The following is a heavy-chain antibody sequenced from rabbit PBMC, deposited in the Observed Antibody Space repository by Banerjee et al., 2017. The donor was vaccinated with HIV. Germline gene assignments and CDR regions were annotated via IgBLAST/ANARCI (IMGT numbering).Heavy chain of an antibody. J-gene: IGHJ4*01. CDR3: ARDLAGAIGWNFNL. D-gene: IGHD4-1*01. V-gene: IGHV1S45*01. CDR2: IYAGSTGST. CDR1: GFSFSSGYD. Sequence: QEQLEESGGDLVKPGASLTLTCTASGFSFSSGYDMSWVRQAPGKGLEWIGTIYAGSTGSTDYASWAKGRFTISKTSSTTVPLQMTSLTAADTATYFCARDLAGAIGWNFNLWGPGTLVTVS.